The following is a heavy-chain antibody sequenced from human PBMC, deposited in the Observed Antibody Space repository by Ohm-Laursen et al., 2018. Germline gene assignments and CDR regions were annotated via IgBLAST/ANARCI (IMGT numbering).Heavy chain of an antibody. Sequence: SVKVSCKASGYTFNAYSTYGITWVRQASGQGPEWIGWLNPVSGNSNFGQKFRGRVTVTSDTSISTAYMELSGLTSDDTATYYCGRAVRNQLLTDPWGQGTLVTVTS. CDR3: GRAVRNQLLTDP. J-gene: IGHJ5*02. D-gene: IGHD1-7*01. CDR1: GYTFNAYSTYG. CDR2: LNPVSGNS. V-gene: IGHV1-8*02.